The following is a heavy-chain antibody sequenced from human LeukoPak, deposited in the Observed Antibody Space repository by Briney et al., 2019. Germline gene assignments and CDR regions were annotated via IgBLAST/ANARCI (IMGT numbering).Heavy chain of an antibody. J-gene: IGHJ4*02. CDR2: INPSGGST. V-gene: IGHV1-46*01. CDR1: GYTFTSYG. CDR3: ARARSFYYDSSGYYLVY. D-gene: IGHD3-22*01. Sequence: ASVKVSCKASGYTFTSYGISWVRQAPGQGLEWMGIINPSGGSTAYAQKFQARVTMTRDTSTSTVYMELSSLRSEDTAVYYCARARSFYYDSSGYYLVYWGQGTLVTVSS.